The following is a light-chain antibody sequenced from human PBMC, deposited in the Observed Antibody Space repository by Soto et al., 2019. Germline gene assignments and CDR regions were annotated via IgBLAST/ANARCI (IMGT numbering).Light chain of an antibody. V-gene: IGKV3-15*01. CDR1: QSVSSN. CDR2: DAS. J-gene: IGKJ1*01. CDR3: LQYNDWPRT. Sequence: EIVMTQSPATLSVSPGERATLSCRASQSVSSNLAWYQQKPGQAPRLLIYDASTRATGIPARFSGSGSGTEFTLTFSSLQSVDFAVYYCLQYNDWPRTFGQGTKVEIK.